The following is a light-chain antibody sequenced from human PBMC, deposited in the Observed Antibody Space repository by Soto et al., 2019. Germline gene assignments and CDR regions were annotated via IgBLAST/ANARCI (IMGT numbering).Light chain of an antibody. CDR1: QSIGTY. CDR3: QQYYIYPPT. Sequence: AIRMTQSPSSFSASTGDRVTITCRASQSIGTYLAWDQQIPGRAPKLLIFAASTLQRGVPSRFSGSGSGTDVTLTISCLQSEDFATYYCQQYYIYPPTFGGGTKVEIK. V-gene: IGKV1-8*01. CDR2: AAS. J-gene: IGKJ4*01.